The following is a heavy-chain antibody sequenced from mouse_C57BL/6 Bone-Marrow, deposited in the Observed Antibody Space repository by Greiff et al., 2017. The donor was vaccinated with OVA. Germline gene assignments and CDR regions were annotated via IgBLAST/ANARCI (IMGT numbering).Heavy chain of an antibody. CDR1: GYTFTDYE. J-gene: IGHJ4*01. V-gene: IGHV1-15*01. CDR3: SYYSNYLYAMDY. D-gene: IGHD2-5*01. Sequence: QVQLKESGAELVRPGASVMLSCKASGYTFTDYEMHWVKQTPVHGLEWIGAIDPETGGTAYNQKFKGKAILTADKSSSTAYMELRSLTSEDSAVYYCSYYSNYLYAMDYWGQGTSVTVSS. CDR2: IDPETGGT.